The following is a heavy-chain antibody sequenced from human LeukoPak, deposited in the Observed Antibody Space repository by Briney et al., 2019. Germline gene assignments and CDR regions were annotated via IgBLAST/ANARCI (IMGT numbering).Heavy chain of an antibody. V-gene: IGHV4-38-2*02. D-gene: IGHD2-2*01. Sequence: PSETLSLTCTVSGYSISSGYYWGWIRPPPGKGLEWIGSIYHSGSTYYNPSLKSQITISVDTSKNQFSLKLSSVTAADTAVYYCARALRYCSSTSCQNWFDPWGQGTLVTVSS. CDR2: IYHSGST. CDR3: ARALRYCSSTSCQNWFDP. CDR1: GYSISSGYY. J-gene: IGHJ5*02.